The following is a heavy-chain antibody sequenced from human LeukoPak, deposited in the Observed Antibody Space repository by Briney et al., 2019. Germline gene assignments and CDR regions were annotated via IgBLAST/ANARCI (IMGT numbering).Heavy chain of an antibody. CDR1: GSTFGDYA. D-gene: IGHD2-2*01. V-gene: IGHV3-49*03. CDR3: TRYCSSTSCSDAFDI. CDR2: IRSKAYGGTT. Sequence: GGSLRLSCTASGSTFGDYAMSWFRQAPGKGLEWVGFIRSKAYGGTTEYAASVKGRFTISRDDSKSIAYLQMNSLKTEDTAVYYCTRYCSSTSCSDAFDIWGQGTMVTVSS. J-gene: IGHJ3*02.